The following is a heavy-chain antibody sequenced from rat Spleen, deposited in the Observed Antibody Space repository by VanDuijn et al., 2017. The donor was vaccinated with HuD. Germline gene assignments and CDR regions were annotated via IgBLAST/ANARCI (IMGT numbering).Heavy chain of an antibody. CDR2: ITSGGSKT. CDR3: TGPFDY. CDR1: GFTFSRFA. J-gene: IGHJ2*01. V-gene: IGHV5-46*01. Sequence: EVQLVESGGGLVQPGRSLKLSCAASGFTFSRFAMVWVRQAPKKGLEWVATITSGGSKTYYPDSVKGRFTISRDNAERTLYLQMSSLRSEDTATYYCTGPFDYWGQGVMVTVSS.